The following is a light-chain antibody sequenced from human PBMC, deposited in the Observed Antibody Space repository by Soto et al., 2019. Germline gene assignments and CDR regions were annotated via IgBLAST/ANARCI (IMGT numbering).Light chain of an antibody. J-gene: IGKJ4*01. CDR3: QHRYSWPLT. CDR1: QSIGRS. V-gene: IGKV3-11*01. Sequence: EVVLTQSPATLSLSLGERATLSCRASQSIGRSLAWYQQRPDQVPSLLISDASNRATGIPARFSGSGSGTDFSLTISSLEPEDFAVYYCQHRYSWPLTFGGGTKVEIK. CDR2: DAS.